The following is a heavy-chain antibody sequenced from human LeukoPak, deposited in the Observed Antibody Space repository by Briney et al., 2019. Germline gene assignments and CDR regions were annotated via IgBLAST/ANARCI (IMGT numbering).Heavy chain of an antibody. J-gene: IGHJ3*02. D-gene: IGHD3-9*01. CDR2: ISYDGNSQ. Sequence: GGSLRLSCGASGFTFRTSTMHWVRQAPGKGLEWVAAISYDGNSQYYADSVKGRFHIYRDNLKSAQYLQMNSLRGEDTALYHCATRLAVDAFDIWGQGAMVTVS. CDR1: GFTFRTST. CDR3: ATRLAVDAFDI. V-gene: IGHV3-30*04.